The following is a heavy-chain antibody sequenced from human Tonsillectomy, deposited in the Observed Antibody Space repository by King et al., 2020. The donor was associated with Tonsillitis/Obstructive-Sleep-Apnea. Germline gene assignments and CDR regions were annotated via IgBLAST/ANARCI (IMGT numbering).Heavy chain of an antibody. D-gene: IGHD2-15*01. V-gene: IGHV2-70*01. J-gene: IGHJ5*02. CDR3: ARQDRGWFDP. CDR2: MIWDEDK. CDR1: GFSLSTSGMC. Sequence: VTLKESGPALVKSTQTLTLTCTFSGFSLSTSGMCVSWIRQPPGKALEGLEPMIWDEDKYYSTSLKTRLTISKDTSKNQVVLTMITMDPADTATYYCARQDRGWFDPWGQGMLVTVSS.